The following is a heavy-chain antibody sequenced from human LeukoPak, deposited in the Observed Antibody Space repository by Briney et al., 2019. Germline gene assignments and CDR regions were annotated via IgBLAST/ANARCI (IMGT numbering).Heavy chain of an antibody. CDR2: INPNSGGT. Sequence: GASVKVSCKASGYTFTDYYIHWVRQAPGQGLEWMGWINPNSGGTKYAQKFQGRVTMTRDTSISTAYTELSRLRSDDTAVFYCVRTDEYSSEYNFDYWGQGTLVTVSS. J-gene: IGHJ4*02. V-gene: IGHV1-2*02. CDR3: VRTDEYSSEYNFDY. CDR1: GYTFTDYY. D-gene: IGHD6-6*01.